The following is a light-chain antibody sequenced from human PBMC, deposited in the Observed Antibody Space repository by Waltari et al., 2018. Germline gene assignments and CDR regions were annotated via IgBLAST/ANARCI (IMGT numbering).Light chain of an antibody. Sequence: DIQMTQSPSSLSTSVGDRVTITCRASRGIDSYLNWYQQRPGRAPKLLIYDASTLQREVPTRFSGGGIGTDFTLTINNLQPEDFATYFCQQSYSPPFTFGQGTRLVI. CDR2: DAS. V-gene: IGKV1-39*01. CDR1: RGIDSY. CDR3: QQSYSPPFT. J-gene: IGKJ5*01.